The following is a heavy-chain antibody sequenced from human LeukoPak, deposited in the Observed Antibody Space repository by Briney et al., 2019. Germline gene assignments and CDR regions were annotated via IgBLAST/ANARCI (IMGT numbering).Heavy chain of an antibody. CDR3: ARREGSSGYY. V-gene: IGHV4-39*01. CDR2: IHYSGST. J-gene: IGHJ4*02. CDR1: GGSISSRSYY. Sequence: SETLSLTCTVSGGSISSRSYYWGWVRQPPGKGLEWTGSIHYSGSTYYNPSLKSRVTISVDTSKNQFSLKLSSVTAADTAVYYCARREGSSGYYWGQGTLVTVSS. D-gene: IGHD3-22*01.